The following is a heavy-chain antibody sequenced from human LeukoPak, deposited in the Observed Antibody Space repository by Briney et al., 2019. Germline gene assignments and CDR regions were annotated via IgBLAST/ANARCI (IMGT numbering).Heavy chain of an antibody. V-gene: IGHV4-4*07. CDR1: GGSMNNNY. CDR3: ARGTLRLGDLSLSNYFDP. Sequence: ASETLSLTCTVSGGSMNNNYWSWVRQPAGKGLEWVGRIHSSGSTNYNPSLKSRVTMSVDTSKNQFSLKLSSVTAADTALYYCARGTLRLGDLSLSNYFDPWGQGTLVTVSS. J-gene: IGHJ5*02. D-gene: IGHD3-16*02. CDR2: IHSSGST.